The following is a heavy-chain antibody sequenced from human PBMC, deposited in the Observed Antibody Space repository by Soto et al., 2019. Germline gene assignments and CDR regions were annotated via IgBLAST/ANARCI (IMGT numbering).Heavy chain of an antibody. CDR1: GVSITTYY. CDR2: IYYSGST. CDR3: ARDTQGDY. V-gene: IGHV4-59*01. Sequence: QVQLQESGPGLVKPSENLSLTCTVSGVSITTYYWSWIRQPPGKGLEWIGYIYYSGSTNYNPSLKSRVTMSVDTSKNQFSLKLSSVTAADTAVYYCARDTQGDYWGQGTLVTVSS. J-gene: IGHJ4*02.